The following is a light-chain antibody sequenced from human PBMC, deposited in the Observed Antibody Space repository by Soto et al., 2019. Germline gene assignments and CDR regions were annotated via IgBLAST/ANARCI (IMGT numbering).Light chain of an antibody. CDR1: QSVSSSY. CDR2: GAS. J-gene: IGKJ2*01. Sequence: EIVWTQSPGTLSLSPGERATLSCRASQSVSSSYLAWYQHKPGQAPRLLIYGASSRATGIPDRFSGSGSGTDFTLTISRLEPEDFAVYYCQQYGSSPHTFGQWTKLEIK. V-gene: IGKV3-20*01. CDR3: QQYGSSPHT.